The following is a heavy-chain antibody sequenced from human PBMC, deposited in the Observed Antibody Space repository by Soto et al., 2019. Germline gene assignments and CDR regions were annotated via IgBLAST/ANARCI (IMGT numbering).Heavy chain of an antibody. J-gene: IGHJ4*02. CDR3: AKDIYTAPDF. Sequence: QVQLVESGGGVVQPGRSLRLSCPAPGFSLSLYAVHWVRQAPGKGLEWVAVISYDGRNTYYADSVKGRFSISRDTSNNTVHLQMNSLRIEDTAFYYCAKDIYTAPDFWGQGTLVTVSS. D-gene: IGHD2-2*02. CDR2: ISYDGRNT. CDR1: GFSLSLYA. V-gene: IGHV3-30*04.